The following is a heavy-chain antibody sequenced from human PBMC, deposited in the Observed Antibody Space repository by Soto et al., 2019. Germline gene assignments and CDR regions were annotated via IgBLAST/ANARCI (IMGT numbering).Heavy chain of an antibody. CDR2: IHYTGSA. D-gene: IGHD6-19*01. V-gene: IGHV4-59*01. CDR1: GGSISRSY. J-gene: IGHJ6*02. CDR3: ARGGEAVAGFYYTGLHV. Sequence: QVQLQESGPGLVKPSETLSLTCNVSGGSISRSYWIWIRQSPGKRPEWIGYIHYTGSARYNPSLKSRVTMLVDTSKNQISLKLTSVTAADTGVYYCARGGEAVAGFYYTGLHVWGRGTTVTVSS.